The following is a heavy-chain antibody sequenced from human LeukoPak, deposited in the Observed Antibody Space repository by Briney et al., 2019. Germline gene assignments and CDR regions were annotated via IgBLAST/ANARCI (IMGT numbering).Heavy chain of an antibody. CDR2: ISSTGRYI. D-gene: IGHD3-10*01. CDR1: GLTFSSYS. V-gene: IGHV3-21*01. Sequence: GGSLRLSCAASGLTFSSYSMNWVRQAPGKGLEWASSISSTGRYIYYADSVKGRFTISRDNAKNSLYLQMNSLRAEDTAVYYCASDNHYGYDFWGQGTLVTVSS. J-gene: IGHJ4*02. CDR3: ASDNHYGYDF.